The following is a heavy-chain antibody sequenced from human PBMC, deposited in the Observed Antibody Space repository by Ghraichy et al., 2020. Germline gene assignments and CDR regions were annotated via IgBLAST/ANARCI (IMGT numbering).Heavy chain of an antibody. Sequence: GESLNISCAASGFTFSSYGMHWVRQAPGKGLEWVEVISYDGSNKYYADSVKGRFTISRDNSKNTLYLQMNSLRAEDTAVYYCAKLTIVGSPSSFDYWGQVTLVTVSS. V-gene: IGHV3-30*18. J-gene: IGHJ4*02. D-gene: IGHD1-26*01. CDR3: AKLTIVGSPSSFDY. CDR2: ISYDGSNK. CDR1: GFTFSSYG.